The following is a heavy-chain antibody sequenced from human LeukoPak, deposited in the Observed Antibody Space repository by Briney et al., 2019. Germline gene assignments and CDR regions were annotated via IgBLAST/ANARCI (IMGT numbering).Heavy chain of an antibody. CDR2: IYYSGST. CDR3: ARVDSSNWYEYRGYFDY. Sequence: PSETLSLTCTVSGGSISSNSYYWGWIRQPPGKGLEWIGSIYYSGSTYYNPSLKSRVTISADTSKNEFSLKLSSVTAADTAVYYCARVDSSNWYEYRGYFDYWGQGTLVTVSS. CDR1: GGSISSNSYY. V-gene: IGHV4-39*07. J-gene: IGHJ4*02. D-gene: IGHD6-13*01.